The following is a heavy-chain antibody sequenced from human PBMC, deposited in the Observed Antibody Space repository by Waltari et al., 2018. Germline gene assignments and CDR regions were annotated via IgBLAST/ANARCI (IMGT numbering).Heavy chain of an antibody. V-gene: IGHV3-30-3*01. CDR2: ISYDGSNK. CDR1: GFPFSSYA. D-gene: IGHD1-26*01. J-gene: IGHJ4*02. Sequence: QVQLVESGGGVVQPGRSLRLSCAASGFPFSSYARTWFRPAPGKGLEWVAVISYDGSNKYYADSVKGRFTISRDNSKNTLYLQMNSLRAEDTAVYYCARTFPQWELLGRVDYWGQGTLVTVSS. CDR3: ARTFPQWELLGRVDY.